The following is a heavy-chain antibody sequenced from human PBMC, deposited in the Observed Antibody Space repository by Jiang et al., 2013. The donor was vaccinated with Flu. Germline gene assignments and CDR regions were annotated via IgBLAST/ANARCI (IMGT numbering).Heavy chain of an antibody. V-gene: IGHV4-39*07. CDR2: IYYSGST. CDR1: GASFSVIIP. Sequence: GASFSVIIPIGRGSASPHGKGLEWIGSIYYSGSTYYNPSLKSRVTISLDTSKKQFSLKLSSVTAADTAVYYCASQHWDHGSGSYYMNHWGQGTLVTVSS. D-gene: IGHD3-10*01. J-gene: IGHJ5*02. CDR3: ASQHWDHGSGSYYMNH.